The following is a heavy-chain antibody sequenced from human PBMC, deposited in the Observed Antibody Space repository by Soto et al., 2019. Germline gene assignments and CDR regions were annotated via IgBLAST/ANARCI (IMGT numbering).Heavy chain of an antibody. Sequence: QVQLQESGPGLVKPSETLSLTCTVSGGSISSYYWSWIRQPPGKGLEWIGYIYYSASTNYNPSLKRRVTTSVDTSNKQFSLELSLMTAAGTAVYHCARRYVACFAYWGQGTLVPFSS. CDR1: GGSISSYY. V-gene: IGHV4-59*08. D-gene: IGHD2-2*01. CDR3: ARRYVACFAY. CDR2: IYYSAST. J-gene: IGHJ4*02.